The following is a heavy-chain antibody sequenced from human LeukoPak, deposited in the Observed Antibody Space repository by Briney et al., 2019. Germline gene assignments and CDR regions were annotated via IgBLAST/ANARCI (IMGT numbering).Heavy chain of an antibody. CDR3: ARVAAAGTLVADSWFDP. V-gene: IGHV1-8*01. Sequence: GASVKVSCKASGYTFTSYDINWVRQATGQGLEWMGWMNPNSGNTGYAQKFQGRVTMTRNTSISTAYMELSSLRSEDTAVYYCARVAAAGTLVADSWFDPWGQGTLVTVSS. CDR2: MNPNSGNT. CDR1: GYTFTSYD. J-gene: IGHJ5*02. D-gene: IGHD6-13*01.